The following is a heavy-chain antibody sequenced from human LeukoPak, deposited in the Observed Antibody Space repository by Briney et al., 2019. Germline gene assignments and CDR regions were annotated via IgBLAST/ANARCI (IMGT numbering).Heavy chain of an antibody. CDR2: IRISGGYT. CDR3: ARCGTPNSYYYYGMDV. J-gene: IGHJ6*02. V-gene: IGHV3-11*03. Sequence: GGSLRLSCAASGFTFSDYYMSWIRQAPGKGLEWISFIRISGGYTNYADSVKGRFTISRDNANNSLYLQMNSLRAEDTAVYYCARCGTPNSYYYYGMDVWGQGTTVTVSS. D-gene: IGHD1-26*01. CDR1: GFTFSDYY.